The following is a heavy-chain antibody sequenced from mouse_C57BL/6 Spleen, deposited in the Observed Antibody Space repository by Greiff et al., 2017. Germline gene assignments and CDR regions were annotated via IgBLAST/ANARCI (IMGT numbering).Heavy chain of an antibody. CDR2: IYPGSGNT. CDR1: GYSFTSYY. J-gene: IGHJ2*01. CDR3: ALYYDYDYFDY. Sequence: QVQLKESGPELVKPGASVKISCKASGYSFTSYYIHWVKQRPGQGLEWIGWIYPGSGNTKYNEKFKGKATLTADTSSSTAYMQLSSLTSEDSAVYYCALYYDYDYFDYWGQGTTLTVSS. V-gene: IGHV1-66*01. D-gene: IGHD2-4*01.